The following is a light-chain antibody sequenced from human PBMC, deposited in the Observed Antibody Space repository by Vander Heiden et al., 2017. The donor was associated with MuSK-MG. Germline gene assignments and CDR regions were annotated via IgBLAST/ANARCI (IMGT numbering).Light chain of an antibody. CDR2: DAS. V-gene: IGKV1-5*01. CDR1: QNIRKW. Sequence: DIRMTQSPSSLSASIGDRVTITCRASQNIRKWLAWYQQKPGKAPNLLIYDASTLESGVPSRFSGSGSGTEFTLTISSLQPDDFASYYCQHYSTFSITFGQGTRLEIE. J-gene: IGKJ5*01. CDR3: QHYSTFSIT.